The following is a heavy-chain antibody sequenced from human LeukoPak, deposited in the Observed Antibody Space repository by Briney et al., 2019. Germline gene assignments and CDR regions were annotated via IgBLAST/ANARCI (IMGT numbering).Heavy chain of an antibody. J-gene: IGHJ3*02. CDR1: GYSLHSYW. V-gene: IGHV5-51*01. D-gene: IGHD6-19*01. CDR2: IYPGDSDT. Sequence: GESLKISRKSFGYSLHSYWIGRVRQMSRQGLELMGIIYPGDSDTRYSPSFQGQVTISADKSISTAYLQWSSLKASDTAMYYCARSSGSVSGWRYDAFDIWGQGTMVTVSS. CDR3: ARSSGSVSGWRYDAFDI.